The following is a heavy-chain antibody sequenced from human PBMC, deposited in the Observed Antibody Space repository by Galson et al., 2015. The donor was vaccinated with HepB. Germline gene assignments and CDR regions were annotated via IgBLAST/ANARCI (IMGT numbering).Heavy chain of an antibody. CDR2: ISGYNGNP. J-gene: IGHJ4*02. V-gene: IGHV1-18*04. D-gene: IGHD6-19*01. CDR3: ARERGSGWTEVDY. Sequence: SVKVSCKASGYTFSSYGIIWVRQAPGQGLEWMGWISGYNGNPNYAQKFQGRVTMTTDTSTTTAYMELRSLRSDDTAVYYCARERGSGWTEVDYWGQGTLVTVYS. CDR1: GYTFSSYG.